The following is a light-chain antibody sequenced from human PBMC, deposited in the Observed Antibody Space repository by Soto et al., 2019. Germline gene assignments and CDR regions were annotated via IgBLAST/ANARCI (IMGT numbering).Light chain of an antibody. Sequence: IQLTQSPSSLSASVGDRVTITCRTSQDSSKYLAWYQQRPGKAPKLMIYKASTLETGVPSRFSGSGSGTEFTLTINNLQPDDFATYYCQQYDGYSRTFGQGTKVDIK. J-gene: IGKJ1*01. CDR1: QDSSKY. V-gene: IGKV1-5*03. CDR3: QQYDGYSRT. CDR2: KAS.